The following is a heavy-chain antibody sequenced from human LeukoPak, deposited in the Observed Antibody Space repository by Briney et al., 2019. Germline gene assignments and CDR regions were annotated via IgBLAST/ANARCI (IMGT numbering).Heavy chain of an antibody. D-gene: IGHD6-13*01. Sequence: SETLSLTCAVSGDSVSSYNWWSWVRQPPGKGLEWIGEIYHSGSTNYNPSLKSRVTISVDTSKNQFSLKLSSVTAADTAVYYCARTWAAAWEFDIWGQGTMVTVSS. J-gene: IGHJ3*02. CDR2: IYHSGST. CDR3: ARTWAAAWEFDI. V-gene: IGHV4-4*02. CDR1: GDSVSSYNW.